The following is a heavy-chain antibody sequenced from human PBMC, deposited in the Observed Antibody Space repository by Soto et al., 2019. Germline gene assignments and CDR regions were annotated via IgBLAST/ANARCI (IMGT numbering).Heavy chain of an antibody. Sequence: GGSLRLSCAASGFTFSSYAMSWVRQAPGKGLEWVSAISGSGGSTYYADSVKGRFTISRDNSKNTLYLQMNSLRAEDTAVYYCAKDLTAYDFWSGYYTGYYYYGMDVWGQGTTVTVSS. J-gene: IGHJ6*02. V-gene: IGHV3-23*01. CDR2: ISGSGGST. CDR1: GFTFSSYA. CDR3: AKDLTAYDFWSGYYTGYYYYGMDV. D-gene: IGHD3-3*01.